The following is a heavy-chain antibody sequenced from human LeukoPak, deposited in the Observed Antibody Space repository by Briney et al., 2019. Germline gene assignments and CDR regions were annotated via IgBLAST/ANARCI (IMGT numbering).Heavy chain of an antibody. D-gene: IGHD6-13*01. J-gene: IGHJ6*02. Sequence: ASVKVSCKASGYTFTSYDINWGRHATGQGHEWMGWMNPNSGNTGYAQKFQGRVTMTRNTSISTAYMELGSLRSEDTAVYYCARGFSPRGSSWLRTRMDVWGQGTTVTVSS. CDR2: MNPNSGNT. V-gene: IGHV1-8*01. CDR1: GYTFTSYD. CDR3: ARGFSPRGSSWLRTRMDV.